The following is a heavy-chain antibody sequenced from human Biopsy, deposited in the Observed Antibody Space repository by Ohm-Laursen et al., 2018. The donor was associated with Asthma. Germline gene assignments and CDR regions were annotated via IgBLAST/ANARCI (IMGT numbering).Heavy chain of an antibody. Sequence: LSLTCAASGFMFRSFGMHWVRQAPGKGLEWVAVISYDGSSTYYGDSAKGCFTVSRDNSKNTLYLQLTGLRAEDTALYYCARDSARWLTTSYFYGMDVWGQGTTVTVSS. D-gene: IGHD5-24*01. V-gene: IGHV3-30*03. J-gene: IGHJ6*02. CDR2: ISYDGSST. CDR1: GFMFRSFG. CDR3: ARDSARWLTTSYFYGMDV.